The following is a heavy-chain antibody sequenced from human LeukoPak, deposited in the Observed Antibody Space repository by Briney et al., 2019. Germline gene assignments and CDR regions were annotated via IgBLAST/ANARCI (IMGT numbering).Heavy chain of an antibody. J-gene: IGHJ4*02. CDR1: GGTFSSYA. CDR2: IIPIFGTA. V-gene: IGHV1-69*05. CDR3: ARSSYYDSSGYYSDY. Sequence: GASVKVPCKASGGTFSSYAISWVRQAPGQGLEWMGRIIPIFGTANYAQKFQGRVTITTDESTSTAYMELSSLRSEDTAVYYCARSSYYDSSGYYSDYWGQGTLVTVSS. D-gene: IGHD3-22*01.